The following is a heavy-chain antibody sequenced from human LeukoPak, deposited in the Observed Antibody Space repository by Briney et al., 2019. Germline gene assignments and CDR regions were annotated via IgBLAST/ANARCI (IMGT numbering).Heavy chain of an antibody. Sequence: PGGSLRLSCAASGFTFINAWMAWVRQAPGKGLEWVSGINWNGGSTDYADSVKGRFTISRDNAKNSLYLQMNSLRAEDTAVYFCAREREQWHAFDIWGQGTMVTVSS. CDR1: GFTFINAW. J-gene: IGHJ3*02. CDR3: AREREQWHAFDI. CDR2: INWNGGST. D-gene: IGHD6-19*01. V-gene: IGHV3-20*04.